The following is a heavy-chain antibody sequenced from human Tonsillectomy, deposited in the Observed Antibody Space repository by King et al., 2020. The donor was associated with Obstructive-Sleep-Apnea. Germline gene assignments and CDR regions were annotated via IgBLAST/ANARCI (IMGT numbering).Heavy chain of an antibody. CDR2: INHSGSA. CDR1: GGSFSVYS. V-gene: IGHV4-34*01. Sequence: VQLQQWGAGLLKPSETLSLTCAVYGGSFSVYSLSWIRQPPGKGLEWIGEINHSGSATYNPSLKNRVTISVDTSKNQFSLKRSSVTAADTAVYYGAGGEVYYGDYDYWGQGTLVTVSS. J-gene: IGHJ4*02. CDR3: AGGEVYYGDYDY. D-gene: IGHD4-17*01.